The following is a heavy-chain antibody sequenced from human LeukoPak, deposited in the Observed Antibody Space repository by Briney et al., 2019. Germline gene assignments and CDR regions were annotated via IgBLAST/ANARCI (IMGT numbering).Heavy chain of an antibody. J-gene: IGHJ4*02. CDR1: RDSVSSNSAA. D-gene: IGHD6-13*01. CDR2: TYYRSKRFD. Sequence: SQTLSLTCAISRDSVSSNSAAWNWIRQSPSGGLEWLGRTYYRSKRFDDYALSVRGRITINPDTSKNQFTLQLNSVTPEDTAVYYCARGWEPYSSSLDYWGQGTLVIVSS. V-gene: IGHV6-1*01. CDR3: ARGWEPYSSSLDY.